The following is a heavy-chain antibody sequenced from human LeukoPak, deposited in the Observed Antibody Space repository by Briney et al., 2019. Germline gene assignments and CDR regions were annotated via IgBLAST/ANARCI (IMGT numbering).Heavy chain of an antibody. V-gene: IGHV1-24*01. J-gene: IGHJ3*02. CDR1: GYTLTELS. CDR2: FDPEDGET. D-gene: IGHD6-19*01. Sequence: ASVKVSCKVSGYTLTELSMHWVRQAPGKGLEWMGGFDPEDGETIYAQKLQGRVTMTEDTSTDTAYMELSSLRSEDAAVYYCATAKYSSGCYGAFDIWGQGTMVTVSS. CDR3: ATAKYSSGCYGAFDI.